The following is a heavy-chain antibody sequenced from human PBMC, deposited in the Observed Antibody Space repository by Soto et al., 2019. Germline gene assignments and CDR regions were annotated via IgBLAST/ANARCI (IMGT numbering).Heavy chain of an antibody. V-gene: IGHV4-34*01. J-gene: IGHJ4*02. D-gene: IGHD6-13*01. Sequence: SETLSLTCAVYGGSFSGYYWSWIRQPPGKGLEWIGEINHSGSTNYNPSLKSRVTISVDTSKNQFSLKLSSVTAADTAVYYCARLRHTEQQLATFDYWGQGTLVTVSS. CDR1: GGSFSGYY. CDR3: ARLRHTEQQLATFDY. CDR2: INHSGST.